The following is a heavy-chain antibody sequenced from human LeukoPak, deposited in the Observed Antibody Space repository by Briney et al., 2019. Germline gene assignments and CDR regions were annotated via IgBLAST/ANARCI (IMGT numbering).Heavy chain of an antibody. Sequence: SETLSLTCAVYGGPFSGYYWSWIRQPPGKGLEWIGSIYYSGSTYYNPSLKSRVTISVDTSKNQFSLKLSSVTAADTAVYYCARASSGWYPLSWGQGTLVTVSS. CDR2: IYYSGST. CDR1: GGPFSGYY. V-gene: IGHV4-34*01. J-gene: IGHJ5*02. D-gene: IGHD6-13*01. CDR3: ARASSGWYPLS.